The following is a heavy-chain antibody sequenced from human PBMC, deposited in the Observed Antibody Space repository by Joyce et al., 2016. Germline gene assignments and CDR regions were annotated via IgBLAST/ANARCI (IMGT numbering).Heavy chain of an antibody. CDR3: AKVGYYDRPY. J-gene: IGHJ4*02. D-gene: IGHD3-22*01. V-gene: IGHV3-23*01. Sequence: EVQLLESGGGFVQPGGSLRLSLAASGFTFRSYAMSWVRQGPGKGLEWVSDISGSGGTTYYADSVKGRFTISRDNSKNTLYLQMNSLRAEDTAVYYCAKVGYYDRPYWGQGTLVTVSS. CDR1: GFTFRSYA. CDR2: ISGSGGTT.